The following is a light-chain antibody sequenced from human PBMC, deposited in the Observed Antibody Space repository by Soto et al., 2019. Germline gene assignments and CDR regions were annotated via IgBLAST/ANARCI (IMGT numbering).Light chain of an antibody. Sequence: QSALTQPASVSGSPEQSITISCTGTSSEVGGYNYVSWYQQHPAKAPKLMIYGVTNRPSGVSNRFSGSKSGNTASLTISGLQAEDEADYYCSSYTSSSTLSVVFGGGTKLTVL. V-gene: IGLV2-14*01. CDR1: SSEVGGYNY. CDR3: SSYTSSSTLSVV. J-gene: IGLJ2*01. CDR2: GVT.